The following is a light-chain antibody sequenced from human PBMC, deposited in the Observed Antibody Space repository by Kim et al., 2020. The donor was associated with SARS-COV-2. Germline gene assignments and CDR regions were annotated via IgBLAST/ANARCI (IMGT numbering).Light chain of an antibody. CDR1: ISNIGSNY. Sequence: QSVLTQPPSASGTPGQRVTISCSGSISNIGSNYVYWYQQLPGTTPKLLIYRNNQRPSGVPDRFSGSKSVTSASLAISGLRSEDEADYYCAAWDDSLSGWVFGGGTQLTVL. CDR2: RNN. CDR3: AAWDDSLSGWV. V-gene: IGLV1-47*01. J-gene: IGLJ3*02.